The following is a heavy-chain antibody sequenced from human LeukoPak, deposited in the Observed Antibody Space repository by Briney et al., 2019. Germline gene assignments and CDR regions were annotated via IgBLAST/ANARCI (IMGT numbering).Heavy chain of an antibody. Sequence: PGRSLRLSCAASGFTFFNFPMNWVRKAPGKGLEWVSHIRTDGTITYADSVKGRFTISRDDAKTSVYLQMNSLRDEDTAIYYCARDNIWAFDMWGQGTMVTVSS. D-gene: IGHD2/OR15-2a*01. CDR2: IRTDGTI. V-gene: IGHV3-69-1*01. CDR1: GFTFFNFP. J-gene: IGHJ3*02. CDR3: ARDNIWAFDM.